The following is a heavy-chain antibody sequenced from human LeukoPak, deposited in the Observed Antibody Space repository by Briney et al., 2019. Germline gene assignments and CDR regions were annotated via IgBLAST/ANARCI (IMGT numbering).Heavy chain of an antibody. CDR2: MNPNSGNT. J-gene: IGHJ3*02. D-gene: IGHD3-22*01. CDR3: ARDRYYDSGGYYTRGDAFDI. V-gene: IGHV1-8*03. Sequence: GASVKVSCKASGYTFTSYDINWVRQATGQGLEWMGWMNPNSGNTGYAQKFQGRVTITRNTSISTAYMELRSLRSDDTAVYYCARDRYYDSGGYYTRGDAFDIWGQGTMVTVSS. CDR1: GYTFTSYD.